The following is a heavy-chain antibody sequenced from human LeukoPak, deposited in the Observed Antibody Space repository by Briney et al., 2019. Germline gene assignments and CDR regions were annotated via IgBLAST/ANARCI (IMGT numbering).Heavy chain of an antibody. CDR2: ISSSGSTI. CDR3: AVPAAPIFPYYYMDV. V-gene: IGHV3-11*04. Sequence: GGSLRLSCAASGFTFSDYYMSWIRQAPGKGLEWVSYISSSGSTIYYADSVKGRFTISRDNAKNSLYLQMNSLRAEDTAVYYCAVPAAPIFPYYYMDVWGKGTTVTVSS. J-gene: IGHJ6*03. CDR1: GFTFSDYY. D-gene: IGHD2-2*01.